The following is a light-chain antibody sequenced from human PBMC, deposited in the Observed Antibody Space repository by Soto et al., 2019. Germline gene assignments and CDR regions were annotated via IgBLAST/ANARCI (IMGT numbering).Light chain of an antibody. CDR3: HSRA. CDR2: GAS. Sequence: DIVLTQSPATLSLSPGERATFSCRASQSVSSSYIAWYQQKRGQAPRRLIYGASIRATGIPDRFSGSGSETEFTLTISRLQPDDFATYFCHSRAFGQGTRLEIK. CDR1: QSVSSSY. J-gene: IGKJ5*01. V-gene: IGKV3-20*02.